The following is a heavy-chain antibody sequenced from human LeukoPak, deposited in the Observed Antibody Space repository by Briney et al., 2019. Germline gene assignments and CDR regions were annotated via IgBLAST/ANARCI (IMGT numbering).Heavy chain of an antibody. J-gene: IGHJ4*02. D-gene: IGHD3-10*01. V-gene: IGHV3-23*01. CDR3: AKDRIYADGLWDFDY. CDR1: GLTFSTYT. Sequence: GGSLRLSCTASGLTFSTYTMSWVGQAPGEGLKWVSGILTSGGTYYADSVKGRFTISRDNSKNTLYLQMNSLRADDTAVYYCAKDRIYADGLWDFDYWGQGTLVTVSP. CDR2: ILTSGGT.